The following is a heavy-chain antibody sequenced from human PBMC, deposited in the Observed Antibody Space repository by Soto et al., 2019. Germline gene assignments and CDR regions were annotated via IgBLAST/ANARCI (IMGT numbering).Heavy chain of an antibody. J-gene: IGHJ4*02. V-gene: IGHV3-23*01. CDR2: ITGTGVSI. CDR3: AKDSIPYSSSYDLDH. CDR1: GFSFSGFA. Sequence: EVQLLESGGGLVQPGGSLRLSCVASGFSFSGFAMSWVRQAPGKGLVWVSSITGTGVSIYYADSVRGRFTISRDNSKNTLYLQMSSLRAEDTARYYCAKDSIPYSSSYDLDHWGRGALVTGSS. D-gene: IGHD6-6*01.